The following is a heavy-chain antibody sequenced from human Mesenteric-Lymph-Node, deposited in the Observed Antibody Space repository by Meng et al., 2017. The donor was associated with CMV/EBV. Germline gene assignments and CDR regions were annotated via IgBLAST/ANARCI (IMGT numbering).Heavy chain of an antibody. Sequence: ASVKVSCKASGYTFTSYEINWVRQATGQGLEWMGWMNPNSGITNYAQKFQGRVTITRNTSISTVYMELSSLRSEDTAVYYCARDRSSHYYDSSGPENMNWFDPWGQGTLVTVSS. CDR2: MNPNSGIT. J-gene: IGHJ5*02. D-gene: IGHD3-22*01. CDR1: GYTFTSYE. CDR3: ARDRSSHYYDSSGPENMNWFDP. V-gene: IGHV1-8*03.